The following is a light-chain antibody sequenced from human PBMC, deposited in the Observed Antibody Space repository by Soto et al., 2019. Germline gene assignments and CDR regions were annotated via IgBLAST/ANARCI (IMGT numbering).Light chain of an antibody. V-gene: IGKV3-15*01. J-gene: IGKJ5*01. CDR2: GAS. CDR1: QGIGDT. CDR3: QQYKSWPPIT. Sequence: EVVMTQSPATLSVSPGEGVTLSCRANQGIGDTLAWYQHKPGQAPSLLIYGASTRATGVPDRFSGTGSGTEFTLTISSLKSEDYAVYYCQQYKSWPPITFGQGTRLEIK.